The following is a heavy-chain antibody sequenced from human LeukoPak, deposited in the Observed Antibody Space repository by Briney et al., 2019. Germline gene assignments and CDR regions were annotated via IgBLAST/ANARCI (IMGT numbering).Heavy chain of an antibody. CDR1: GFTFSEHY. D-gene: IGHD3/OR15-3a*01. CDR2: TKTKADSYIT. Sequence: PGGSLRLSCAASGFTFSEHYMDWVRQAPGKGLEWVGRTKTKADSYITEYAASVTGRFTISRDGSKSSLYLQMNSLKTEDTAVYYCVKDSPNWTFDYWGQGTLVTVSS. CDR3: VKDSPNWTFDY. V-gene: IGHV3-72*01. J-gene: IGHJ4*02.